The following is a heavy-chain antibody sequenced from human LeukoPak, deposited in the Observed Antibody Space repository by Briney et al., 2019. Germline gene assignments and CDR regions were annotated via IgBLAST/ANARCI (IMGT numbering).Heavy chain of an antibody. CDR3: ARFSEYSHSSVHYLDY. V-gene: IGHV4-59*01. Sequence: SETLSLTCTVSGGSINGYYWSWVRQSPGKGLKAIGYIYYTGSTNYNPSLNSRVTMSVETSRNQFCLRLSSVTAADTAVYYCARFSEYSHSSVHYLDYCGQGTLVSVSS. J-gene: IGHJ4*02. CDR2: IYYTGST. D-gene: IGHD3-22*01. CDR1: GGSINGYY.